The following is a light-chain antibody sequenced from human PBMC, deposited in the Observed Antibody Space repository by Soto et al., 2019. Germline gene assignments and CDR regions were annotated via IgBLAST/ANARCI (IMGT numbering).Light chain of an antibody. CDR1: QTVRNNY. CDR2: GAS. J-gene: IGKJ1*01. V-gene: IGKV3-20*01. CDR3: EQHGSSSWT. Sequence: EIVLTQSPGTLSLSPGERATLSCRASQTVRNNYLAWYQQKPGQAPRLLIYGASSRATGISDRFSGSGSGTDFTLTISRLEPEDFAVYHCEQHGSSSWTFGQGTKVDIK.